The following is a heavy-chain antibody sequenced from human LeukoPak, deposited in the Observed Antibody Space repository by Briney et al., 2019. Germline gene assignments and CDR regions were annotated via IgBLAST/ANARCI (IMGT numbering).Heavy chain of an antibody. D-gene: IGHD6-6*01. CDR2: VYSGGST. CDR1: GFTFSSYA. J-gene: IGHJ4*02. CDR3: AREYGSSPGFFDY. V-gene: IGHV3-53*01. Sequence: PGGSLRLSCAASGFTFSSYAMSWVRQAPGKGLEWVSIVYSGGSTYYADSVKGRFTISRDNSKNALYLQMNSLRAEDTAVYYCAREYGSSPGFFDYWGQGTLVTVSS.